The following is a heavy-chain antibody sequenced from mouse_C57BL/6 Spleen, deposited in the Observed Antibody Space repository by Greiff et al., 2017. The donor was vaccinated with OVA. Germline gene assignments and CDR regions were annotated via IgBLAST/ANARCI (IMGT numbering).Heavy chain of an antibody. Sequence: DVMLVESGGGLVKPGGSLKLSCAASGFTFSSYAMSWVRQTPDKRLAWVATISDGGSYTYYPDNVKGRFTISRDNAKNNLYLQMSHLQSEDTAMYYCARDIYYYGSSPPYYFDYWGQGTTLTVSS. V-gene: IGHV5-4*01. J-gene: IGHJ2*01. D-gene: IGHD1-1*01. CDR3: ARDIYYYGSSPPYYFDY. CDR2: ISDGGSYT. CDR1: GFTFSSYA.